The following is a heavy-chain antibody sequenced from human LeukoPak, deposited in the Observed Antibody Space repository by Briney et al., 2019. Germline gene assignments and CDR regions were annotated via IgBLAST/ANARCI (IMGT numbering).Heavy chain of an antibody. CDR2: IYHSGST. V-gene: IGHV4-38-2*02. CDR1: GYSISSGYY. J-gene: IGHJ6*03. D-gene: IGHD3-9*01. Sequence: PSETLSLTCTVSGYSISSGYYWGWIRQPPGKGLEWIGSIYHSGSTYYNPSLKSRVTISVDTSKNQFSLKLSSVTAAETAVYYCARVSAGFKGDYYYSYMDVWGKGTTVTVSS. CDR3: ARVSAGFKGDYYYSYMDV.